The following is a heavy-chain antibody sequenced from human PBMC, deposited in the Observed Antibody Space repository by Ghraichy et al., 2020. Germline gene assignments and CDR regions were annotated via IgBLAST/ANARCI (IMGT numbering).Heavy chain of an antibody. Sequence: GGSLRLSCAASGFTFSSYWMHWVRQAPGKGLVWVSRINSDGSSTSYADSVKGRFTISRDNAKNTLYLQMNSLRAEDTAVYYCARDMYYYDSSGYYAFDIWGQGTMVTVSS. J-gene: IGHJ3*02. CDR1: GFTFSSYW. V-gene: IGHV3-74*01. D-gene: IGHD3-22*01. CDR3: ARDMYYYDSSGYYAFDI. CDR2: INSDGSST.